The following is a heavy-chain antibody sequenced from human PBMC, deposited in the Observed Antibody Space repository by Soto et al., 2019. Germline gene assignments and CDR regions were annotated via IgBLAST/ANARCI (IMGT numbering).Heavy chain of an antibody. CDR2: ISGSGGST. CDR3: AKFSVYVCPHSQWCMLGAFDY. J-gene: IGHJ4*02. Sequence: GGSLRLSCAASGFTFSSYAMSWVRQAPGKGLEWVSAISGSGGSTYYADSVKGRFTISRDNSKNTLYLQMNSLRAEDTAVYYCAKFSVYVCPHSQWCMLGAFDYWGQGTLVTVSS. V-gene: IGHV3-23*01. CDR1: GFTFSSYA. D-gene: IGHD2-8*01.